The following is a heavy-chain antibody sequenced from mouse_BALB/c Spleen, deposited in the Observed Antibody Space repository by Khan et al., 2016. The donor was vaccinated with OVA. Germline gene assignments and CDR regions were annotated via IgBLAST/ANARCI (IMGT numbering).Heavy chain of an antibody. CDR2: IDPENGDP. CDR1: GFNIKDYY. J-gene: IGHJ3*01. V-gene: IGHV14-1*02. Sequence: VRLQQSGAELVRPGALVKLSCKPSGFNIKDYYIHWVKQRPEQGLEWIGWIDPENGDPIYDPRFQGKAIITADTSSNTAYLQLSSLASEDTAVYYCARSGYCAWFTYWGQGTLVTVSA. CDR3: ARSGYCAWFTY. D-gene: IGHD1-1*01.